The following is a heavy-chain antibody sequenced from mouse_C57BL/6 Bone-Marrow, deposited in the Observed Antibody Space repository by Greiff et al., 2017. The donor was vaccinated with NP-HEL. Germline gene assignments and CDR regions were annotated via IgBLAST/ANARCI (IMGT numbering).Heavy chain of an antibody. CDR1: GYSITSGYY. D-gene: IGHD2-5*01. J-gene: IGHJ4*01. V-gene: IGHV3-6*01. CDR3: AIEWVYYSNSYYAMDY. Sequence: EVKLMESGPGLVKPSQSLSLTCSVTGYSITSGYYWNWIRQFPGNKLEWMGYISYDGSNNYNPSLKNRIPITRDTSKNQFFLKLNSVTTEDTATYYSAIEWVYYSNSYYAMDYWGQGTSVTVSS. CDR2: ISYDGSN.